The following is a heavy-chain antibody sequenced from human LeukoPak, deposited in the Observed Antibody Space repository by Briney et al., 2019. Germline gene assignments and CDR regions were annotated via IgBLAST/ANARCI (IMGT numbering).Heavy chain of an antibody. Sequence: SCACSVWTYSSYRWNELRQTQWKGRDWVSSISSSSSYIYYEDSVKGRFTITRDNDKNSLYLQMNSLRAEDTAVYYCASYLPKTGTGDYWGQGTMVTVSS. J-gene: IGHJ4*02. CDR3: ASYLPKTGTGDY. CDR2: ISSSSSYI. CDR1: VWTYSSYR. V-gene: IGHV3-21*01. D-gene: IGHD1-7*01.